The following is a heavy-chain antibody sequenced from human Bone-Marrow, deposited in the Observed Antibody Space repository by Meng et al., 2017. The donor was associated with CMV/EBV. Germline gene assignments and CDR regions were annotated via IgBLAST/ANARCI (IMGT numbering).Heavy chain of an antibody. J-gene: IGHJ6*02. D-gene: IGHD4-17*01. CDR3: ARGSAGDSHYYGMDV. V-gene: IGHV3-30-3*01. Sequence: GGSLRLSCAASGFTFSSYAMHWVRQAPGKGLEWVAVISYDGSNKYYADSVKGRFTISRDNAKNSLYLQMNSLRAEDTAVYYCARGSAGDSHYYGMDVWGQGTTVTVYS. CDR2: ISYDGSNK. CDR1: GFTFSSYA.